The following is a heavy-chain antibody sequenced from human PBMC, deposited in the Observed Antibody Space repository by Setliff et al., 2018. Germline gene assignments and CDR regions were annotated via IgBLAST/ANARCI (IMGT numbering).Heavy chain of an antibody. D-gene: IGHD5-18*01. CDR3: AKRGDTRTFDY. CDR1: GLSISDHY. J-gene: IGHJ4*02. CDR2: TKNKANAGYM. Sequence: LRLSCAASGLSISDHYMDWVRQAPGKGLEWVGRTKNKANAGYMEYAASVKDRFIISRDISKNTVYLHMTSLRAEDTAMYYCAKRGDTRTFDYWGQGTLVTVSS. V-gene: IGHV3-72*01.